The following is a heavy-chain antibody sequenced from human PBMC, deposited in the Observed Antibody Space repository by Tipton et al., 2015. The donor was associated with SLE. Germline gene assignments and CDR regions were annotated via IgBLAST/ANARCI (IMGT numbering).Heavy chain of an antibody. CDR3: ARGKDSGSYLYYYYYMDV. D-gene: IGHD1-26*01. CDR1: GGSISSYY. J-gene: IGHJ6*03. V-gene: IGHV4-4*07. Sequence: TLSLTCTVSGGSISSYYWSWIRQPAGKGLEWIGRIYTSGSTNYNPSLKSRVTISVDTSKNQFSLKLSSVTAADTAVYYCARGKDSGSYLYYYYYMDVWGKGTTVTVSS. CDR2: IYTSGST.